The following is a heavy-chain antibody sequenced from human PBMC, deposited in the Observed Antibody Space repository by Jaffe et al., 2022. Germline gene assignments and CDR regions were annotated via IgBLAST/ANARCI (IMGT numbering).Heavy chain of an antibody. Sequence: QVQLVESGGGVVQPGGSLRLSCAASGFTFSSYGMHWVRQAPGKGLEWVAFIRYDGSNKYYADSVKGRFTISRDNSKNTLYLQMNSLRAEDTAVYYCAKDSSSFTSIAARRGYYMDVWGKGTTVTVSS. CDR1: GFTFSSYG. D-gene: IGHD6-6*01. CDR2: IRYDGSNK. J-gene: IGHJ6*03. CDR3: AKDSSSFTSIAARRGYYMDV. V-gene: IGHV3-30*02.